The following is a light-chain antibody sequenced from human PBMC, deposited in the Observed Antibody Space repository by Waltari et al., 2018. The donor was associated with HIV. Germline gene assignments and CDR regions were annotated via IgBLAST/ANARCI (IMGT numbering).Light chain of an antibody. Sequence: QSALTQPPSASGSPGQSVAIPCTGSSNAIGTYNFVSWYQHHPGKAPKLLIYDVTRRPPGIPDRFSGTKSGYTASLTVSDLQVEDEADYYCVSYTEKDTFLLFGGGTKLAV. CDR2: DVT. CDR3: VSYTEKDTFLL. CDR1: SNAIGTYNF. J-gene: IGLJ2*01. V-gene: IGLV2-8*01.